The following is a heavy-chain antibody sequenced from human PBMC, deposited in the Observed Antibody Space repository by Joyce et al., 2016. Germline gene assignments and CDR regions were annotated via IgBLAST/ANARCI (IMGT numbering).Heavy chain of an antibody. Sequence: EVQLLESGGGLVQPGGSLRLSCAASRFAFSSYAMSWVRQDPGKGLELVSTISSSGGSTYYADSGKVRFTISRDNSENTLYVQMDSLRAGDTAVYYCAKDQDYGDYSVDYWGQGTLVTVSS. V-gene: IGHV3-23*01. CDR3: AKDQDYGDYSVDY. CDR1: RFAFSSYA. D-gene: IGHD4-17*01. CDR2: ISSSGGST. J-gene: IGHJ4*02.